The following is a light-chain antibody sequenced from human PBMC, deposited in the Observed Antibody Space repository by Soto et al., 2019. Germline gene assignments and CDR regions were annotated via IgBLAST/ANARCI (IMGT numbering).Light chain of an antibody. CDR2: DVS. V-gene: IGLV2-14*01. CDR1: SSDVGGHNS. J-gene: IGLJ1*01. Sequence: QSALTQPASVSGSPGQSITISCTGTSSDVGGHNSVAWYQHNPGKAPKLMIHDVSNRPSGVSSRFSGSKSGNTASLSISWLQAEDEADYYCSSYTSSSTLVFGTGTKVTAL. CDR3: SSYTSSSTLV.